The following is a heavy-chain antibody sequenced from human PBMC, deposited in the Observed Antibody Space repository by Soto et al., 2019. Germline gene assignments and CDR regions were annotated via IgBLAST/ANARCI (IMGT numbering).Heavy chain of an antibody. CDR1: GGTFSSYA. V-gene: IGHV1-69*13. Sequence: ASVKVSCKASGGTFSSYAISWVRQAPGQGLEWMGGIIPIFGTANYAQKFQGRVTITADESTSTAYMELSSLRSEDTAVYYCARSTGLVIVLIDYWGQGTLVSVPS. J-gene: IGHJ4*02. CDR2: IIPIFGTA. CDR3: ARSTGLVIVLIDY. D-gene: IGHD2-8*01.